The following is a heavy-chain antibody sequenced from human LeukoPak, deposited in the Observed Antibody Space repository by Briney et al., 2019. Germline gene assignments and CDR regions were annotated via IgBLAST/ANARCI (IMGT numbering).Heavy chain of an antibody. J-gene: IGHJ4*02. CDR2: VHLDGRN. CDR1: GGSISSYY. V-gene: IGHV4-59*12. D-gene: IGHD3-3*01. CDR3: AREPGFYRPLDY. Sequence: KPSETLSLTCTVSGGSISSYYWSWIRQPPGKGLEWIGEVHLDGRNNYNPSLKRRLIMSVDLPENHISLKLTSVTAADTAVYYCAREPGFYRPLDYSGQGTLVTVSS.